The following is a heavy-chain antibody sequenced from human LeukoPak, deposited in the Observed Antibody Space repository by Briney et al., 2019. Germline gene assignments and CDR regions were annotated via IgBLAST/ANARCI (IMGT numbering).Heavy chain of an antibody. CDR1: GFSISSSSHY. Sequence: PSETLSLTCTVSGFSISSSSHYWGWIRQPPGKGLEWIGSIYYSGNTHYNPSLKSRVTIFVDTSKNQFSLKLSSVTAADTAVYYCARLNNYDSSDYYLDYWGQGTLVTVSS. V-gene: IGHV4-39*01. CDR3: ARLNNYDSSDYYLDY. CDR2: IYYSGNT. D-gene: IGHD3-22*01. J-gene: IGHJ4*02.